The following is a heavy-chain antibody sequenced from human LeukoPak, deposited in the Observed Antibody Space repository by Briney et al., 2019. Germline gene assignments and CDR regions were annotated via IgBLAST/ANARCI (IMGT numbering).Heavy chain of an antibody. CDR1: GYSFTSYW. D-gene: IGHD3-10*01. Sequence: GESLKISCKGSGYSFTSYWIAWVRQMPGKGLEWMGRIDPSDSYTNYSPSFQGHVTISADKSISTAYLQWSSLKASDTAMYYCASHGGSSAFDIWGQGTMVTVSS. CDR2: IDPSDSYT. V-gene: IGHV5-10-1*01. CDR3: ASHGGSSAFDI. J-gene: IGHJ3*02.